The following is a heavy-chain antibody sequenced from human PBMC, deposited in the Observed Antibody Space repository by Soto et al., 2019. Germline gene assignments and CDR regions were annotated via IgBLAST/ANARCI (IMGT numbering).Heavy chain of an antibody. J-gene: IGHJ4*02. V-gene: IGHV1-18*04. CDR3: ARGRSEAYCGGDCYSDY. Sequence: QVQLVQSGAEVKKPGASVKVSCKASGYTFTSYGISWVRQDPGQGLEWMGWISAYNGNTNYAQKLQGRVTMTTDTSTSTAYMELRSLRSDDTAVYYCARGRSEAYCGGDCYSDYWGQGTLVTVSS. CDR2: ISAYNGNT. CDR1: GYTFTSYG. D-gene: IGHD2-21*02.